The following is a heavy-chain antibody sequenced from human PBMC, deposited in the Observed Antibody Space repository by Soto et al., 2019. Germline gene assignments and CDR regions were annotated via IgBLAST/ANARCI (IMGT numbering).Heavy chain of an antibody. CDR1: GFTFTNYG. D-gene: IGHD6-6*01. J-gene: IGHJ4*02. V-gene: IGHV1-18*01. CDR2: SSALNGFT. Sequence: QLQLVQSGSEVKKPGASVKVSCKTSGFTFTNYGFTWVRQAPGKGLEWMGWSSALNGFTNYAQDFKGRVTFTTDSQTNTPYMDLRGLSSDDTAFYDCAPTTSTAIGLRDWGQGTLVSVAS. CDR3: APTTSTAIGLRD.